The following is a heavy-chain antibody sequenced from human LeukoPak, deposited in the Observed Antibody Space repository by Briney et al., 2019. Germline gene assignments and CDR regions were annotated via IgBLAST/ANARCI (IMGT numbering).Heavy chain of an antibody. CDR3: ARAPMAYYGRRPYYYYYYMDV. J-gene: IGHJ6*03. D-gene: IGHD4-23*01. CDR1: GGSMTSSGYY. Sequence: SETLSLTCTVSGGSMTSSGYYWGWIRQSPGEGLEWIGNIYYSGITYYNPSLKSRVTISVDTSKNQFSLKLSSVTAADTDVYYCARAPMAYYGRRPYYYYYYMDVWSKGTTVTISS. CDR2: IYYSGIT. V-gene: IGHV4-39*07.